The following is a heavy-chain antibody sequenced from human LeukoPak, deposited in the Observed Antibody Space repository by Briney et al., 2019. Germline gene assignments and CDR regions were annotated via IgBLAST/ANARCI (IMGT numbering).Heavy chain of an antibody. CDR3: AIDLRASNH. Sequence: GGSLRLLCAASGFTLSNYWMYWVRQAPGKGLVWVSRTSPDENFTAYADSVKGRFSISRDIAKNTFYLQMNSLRAEDTAVYYCAIDLRASNHWGQGALVTVSS. CDR1: GFTLSNYW. V-gene: IGHV3-74*01. CDR2: TSPDENFT. J-gene: IGHJ1*01.